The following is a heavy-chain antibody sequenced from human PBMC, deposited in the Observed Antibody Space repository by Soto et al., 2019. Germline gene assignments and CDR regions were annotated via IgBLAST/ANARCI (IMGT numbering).Heavy chain of an antibody. V-gene: IGHV1-69*08. CDR3: ASSLLGNHYDSDGLDN. D-gene: IGHD3-22*01. CDR1: GGTNSKYS. J-gene: IGHJ4*02. CDR2: IIPIFDTT. Sequence: QVQLVQSGTEVRMPGSSVTVSCKASGGTNSKYSISWVRQAPGQGLEWMGRIIPIFDTTNYAQRFQGRVTITADKSTSIVHMDLSSLTSEDTAVYYCASSLLGNHYDSDGLDNWGQGTLVTVSS.